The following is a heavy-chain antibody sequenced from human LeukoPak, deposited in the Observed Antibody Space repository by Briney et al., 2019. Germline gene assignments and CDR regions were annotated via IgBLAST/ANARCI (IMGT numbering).Heavy chain of an antibody. V-gene: IGHV4-30-2*01. Sequence: SQTLSLTCTVSGGSISSGGYYWSWIRQPPGKGLEWIGYIYHSGSTYYNPSLKSRVTISVDTSKNQFSLKLSSVTAADTAVYYCASSSGWSYYFDYWGQGTLVTVSS. CDR1: GGSISSGGYY. D-gene: IGHD6-19*01. J-gene: IGHJ4*02. CDR2: IYHSGST. CDR3: ASSSGWSYYFDY.